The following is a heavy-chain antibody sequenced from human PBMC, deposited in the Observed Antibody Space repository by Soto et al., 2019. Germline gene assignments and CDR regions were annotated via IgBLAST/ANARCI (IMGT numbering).Heavy chain of an antibody. CDR2: INHRGGT. Sequence: SETLSLTCAVYVGSFSGYYWTWVRQPPGKGLEWIGEINHRGGTSYNPSLKSRVTISVDTSKNQFSLRLSSVTAADTAVYYCARGEGSGWYFDYWGQGTRVTVSS. D-gene: IGHD6-19*01. J-gene: IGHJ4*02. V-gene: IGHV4-34*01. CDR1: VGSFSGYY. CDR3: ARGEGSGWYFDY.